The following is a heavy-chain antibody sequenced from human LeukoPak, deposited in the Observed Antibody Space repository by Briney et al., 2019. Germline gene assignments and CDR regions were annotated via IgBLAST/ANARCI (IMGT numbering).Heavy chain of an antibody. Sequence: RTGGSLRLSCAASGFTFSTYAMSWVRQAPGKGLEWVSAISGRGVSTSYADSVKGRFTISRDNAKNSLYLQMNSLRAEDTAVYYCARDYFPSEEVVVITRGAFDIWGQGTMVTVSS. J-gene: IGHJ3*02. V-gene: IGHV3-23*01. D-gene: IGHD3-22*01. CDR3: ARDYFPSEEVVVITRGAFDI. CDR2: ISGRGVST. CDR1: GFTFSTYA.